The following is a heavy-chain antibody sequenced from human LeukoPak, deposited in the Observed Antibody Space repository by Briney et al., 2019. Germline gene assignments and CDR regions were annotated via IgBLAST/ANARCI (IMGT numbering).Heavy chain of an antibody. Sequence: PSETLSLTCTVSGGSISSSSYYWGWIRQPPGKGLEWIGSIYYSGSTYYNPSLKSRVTISVDTSKNQFSLKLSSVTAADTAVYYCARQGSVRWYSQYYFDYWGQGTLVTVSS. D-gene: IGHD6-13*01. J-gene: IGHJ4*02. V-gene: IGHV4-39*01. CDR1: GGSISSSSYY. CDR3: ARQGSVRWYSQYYFDY. CDR2: IYYSGST.